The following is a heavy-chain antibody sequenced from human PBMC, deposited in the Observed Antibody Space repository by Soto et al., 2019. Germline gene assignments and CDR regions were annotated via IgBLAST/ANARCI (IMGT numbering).Heavy chain of an antibody. CDR3: XXXXXXXXXSVPYS. CDR1: GFTFTXYG. Sequence: QAHLVESGGGVVQPGRSLRLSCAASGFTFTXYGMHWVRQAPGTRLEWVAVISYDGGLQHYADSVKGRFTISRDNSKNMVLLQMNSLRAEDTAVYXXXXXXXXXXXSVPYSWGQGTLVSVSS. J-gene: IGHJ4*02. CDR2: ISYDGGLQ. V-gene: IGHV3-30*03.